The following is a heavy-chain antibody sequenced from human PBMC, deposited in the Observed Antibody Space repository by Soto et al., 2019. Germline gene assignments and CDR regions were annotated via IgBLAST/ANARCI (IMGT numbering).Heavy chain of an antibody. Sequence: SLRLSCAASGFTFSSYGMHWVRQAPGKGLEWVAVISYDGSNKYYADSVKGRFTISRDNSKNTLYLQMNSLRAEDTAVYYCAKAPRQLVTTFNLVYWGQGTLVTVSS. J-gene: IGHJ4*02. CDR1: GFTFSSYG. D-gene: IGHD4-4*01. V-gene: IGHV3-30*18. CDR2: ISYDGSNK. CDR3: AKAPRQLVTTFNLVY.